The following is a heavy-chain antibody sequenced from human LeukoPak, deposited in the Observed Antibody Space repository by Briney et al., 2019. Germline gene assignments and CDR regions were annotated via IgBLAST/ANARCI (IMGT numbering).Heavy chain of an antibody. CDR2: INHSGST. Sequence: KTSETLSLTCAVYGGSFSGYYWSWIRQPPGKGLERIGEINHSGSTNYNPSLKSRVTISVDTSKNQFSLKLSSVTAADTAVYYCASQDYDILTGLTPAWGQGTLVTVSS. V-gene: IGHV4-34*01. J-gene: IGHJ5*02. D-gene: IGHD3-9*01. CDR1: GGSFSGYY. CDR3: ASQDYDILTGLTPA.